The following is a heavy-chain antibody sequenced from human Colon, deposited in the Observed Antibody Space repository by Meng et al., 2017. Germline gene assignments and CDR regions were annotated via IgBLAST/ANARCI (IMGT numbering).Heavy chain of an antibody. V-gene: IGHV4-38-2*01. Sequence: QVQLQESGPGLVNPSETLSLTCSVSGYSISTAYYWGWTRQTPGKGLEWIASIDRSGTTYYNPSLESRVTISVDTSKNHFSLRLNSVTAADTAVYFCARTIYSSSVDYWGQGTLVTVSS. D-gene: IGHD3-22*01. CDR1: GYSISTAYY. CDR3: ARTIYSSSVDY. J-gene: IGHJ4*02. CDR2: IDRSGTT.